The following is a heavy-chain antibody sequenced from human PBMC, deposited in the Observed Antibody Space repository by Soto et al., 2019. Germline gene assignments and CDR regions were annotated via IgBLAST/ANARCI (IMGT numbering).Heavy chain of an antibody. CDR3: ARGVNDDS. V-gene: IGHV3-53*01. Sequence: PGGSLRLSCAASGFSVGGNHLTWVRQAPGKGLEWVAVIHTSGDTYYADSVQGRFTISRDNSKNTVYLQMNSLRVGDTAMYFCARGVNDDSWGQGTLGTVSS. CDR1: GFSVGGNH. CDR2: IHTSGDT. D-gene: IGHD2-8*01. J-gene: IGHJ4*02.